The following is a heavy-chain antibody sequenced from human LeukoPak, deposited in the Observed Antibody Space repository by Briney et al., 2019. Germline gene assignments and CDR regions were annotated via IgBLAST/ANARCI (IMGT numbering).Heavy chain of an antibody. V-gene: IGHV3-7*03. CDR2: IKPDGSET. Sequence: GGSLRLSCAASGFTFSNYWMSWVRQAPEKGLEWVANIKPDGSETYSVDSVKGRFTISRDNAKNSLYLQMNSLRAEDTAVYYCARTLRFFRFLDVWGQGTAVTVSS. J-gene: IGHJ6*02. CDR1: GFTFSNYW. CDR3: ARTLRFFRFLDV. D-gene: IGHD3-3*01.